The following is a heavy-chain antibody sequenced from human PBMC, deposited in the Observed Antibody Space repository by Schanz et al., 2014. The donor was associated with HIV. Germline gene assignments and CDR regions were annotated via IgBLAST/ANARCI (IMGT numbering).Heavy chain of an antibody. V-gene: IGHV1-18*01. CDR1: GYIFTSNG. Sequence: QVQLVQSGAEVKKPGASVRVSCKTSGYIFTSNGISWVRQAPGQGLEWMGWISPSNGNTNYAQKFQGRVTMTTDTSTSTAYMDLRSLRSDDTAVYYCAREREYQLLRGWFDPWGQGTLVTVSS. CDR3: AREREYQLLRGWFDP. CDR2: ISPSNGNT. J-gene: IGHJ5*02. D-gene: IGHD2-2*01.